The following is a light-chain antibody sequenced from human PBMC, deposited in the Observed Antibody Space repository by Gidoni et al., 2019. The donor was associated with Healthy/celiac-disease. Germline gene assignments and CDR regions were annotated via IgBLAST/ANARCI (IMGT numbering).Light chain of an antibody. V-gene: IGKV1-39*01. CDR1: QSIISY. CDR3: QQSYSTLSWT. Sequence: DIQMTQSPSSLSASVGDRVTITCRASQSIISYLNWYQQKPGKAPKLLIYAASSLQSGVPSRFSGSGSGTDFTLTISSLQPEDFATYYCQQSYSTLSWTFGQXTKVEIK. J-gene: IGKJ1*01. CDR2: AAS.